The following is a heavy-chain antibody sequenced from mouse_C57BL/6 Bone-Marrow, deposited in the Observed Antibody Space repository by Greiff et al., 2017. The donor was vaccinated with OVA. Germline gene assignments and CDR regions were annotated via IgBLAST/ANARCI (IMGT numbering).Heavy chain of an antibody. CDR2: IYPGDGDT. J-gene: IGHJ3*01. D-gene: IGHD3-2*02. V-gene: IGHV1-82*01. CDR3: ARGGDSSGYTFAY. CDR1: GYAFSSSW. Sequence: VQLVESGPELVKPGASVKISCKASGYAFSSSWMNWVKQRPGKGLEWIGRIYPGDGDTNYNGKFKGKATLTADKSSSTAYMQLSSLTSEDSAVYFCARGGDSSGYTFAYWGQGTLVTVSA.